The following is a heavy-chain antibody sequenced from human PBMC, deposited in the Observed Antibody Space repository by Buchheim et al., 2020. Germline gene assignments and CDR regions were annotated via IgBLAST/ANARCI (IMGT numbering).Heavy chain of an antibody. CDR3: ARHPDQDKYGMDV. J-gene: IGHJ6*02. Sequence: EVQLVQSGAEVKKPGESLKISCKGSGSRFNSYWIAWVRQMPGKGLEWMGIIYPVDSDTRYNPSFQGQVTISADKSINTAYLQWSSLKASDTAIYYCARHPDQDKYGMDVWGQGTT. CDR2: IYPVDSDT. V-gene: IGHV5-51*01. CDR1: GSRFNSYW.